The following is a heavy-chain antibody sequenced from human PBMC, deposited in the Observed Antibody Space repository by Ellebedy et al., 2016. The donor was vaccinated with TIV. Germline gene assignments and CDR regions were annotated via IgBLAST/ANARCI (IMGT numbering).Heavy chain of an antibody. CDR1: GFSFRSYW. V-gene: IGHV3-7*01. CDR2: IYQDGSDQ. J-gene: IGHJ5*02. CDR3: ARRGSYGDYAVQINSWFDT. D-gene: IGHD4-17*01. Sequence: GESLKISCAASGFSFRSYWMSWVRQAPGKGLEWVANIYQDGSDQYYVDSAKGRFTISRDNADNSLFLQMNSLRAEDTAVYYCARRGSYGDYAVQINSWFDTWGRGTLVAVSS.